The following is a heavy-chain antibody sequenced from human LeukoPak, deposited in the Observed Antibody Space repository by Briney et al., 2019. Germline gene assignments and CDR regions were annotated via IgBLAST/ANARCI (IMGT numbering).Heavy chain of an antibody. CDR3: AGVPLSSSWYLYYFDY. CDR1: GFTFSSYS. CDR2: ISSSSSYI. D-gene: IGHD6-13*01. J-gene: IGHJ4*02. V-gene: IGHV3-21*01. Sequence: GGSLRLSCAASGFTFSSYSMNWVRQAPGKGLEWVSSISSSSSYIYYADSVKGRFTISRDNAKNSLYLQMNSLRAEDTAVYYCAGVPLSSSWYLYYFDYWGQGTLVTVSS.